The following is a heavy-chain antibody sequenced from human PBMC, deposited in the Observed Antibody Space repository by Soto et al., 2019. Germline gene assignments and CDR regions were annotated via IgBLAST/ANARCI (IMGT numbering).Heavy chain of an antibody. J-gene: IGHJ6*02. D-gene: IGHD3-3*01. CDR3: ARDMVRYYDFWSGSGMDV. CDR2: INAGNGNT. V-gene: IGHV1-3*01. Sequence: GASVKVSCKASGYTFTSYYMHWVRQAPGQRLEWMGRINAGNGNTKYSQKFQGRVTITRDTSASTAYMELSSLRSEDTAVYYCARDMVRYYDFWSGSGMDVWGQGTTVTVSS. CDR1: GYTFTSYY.